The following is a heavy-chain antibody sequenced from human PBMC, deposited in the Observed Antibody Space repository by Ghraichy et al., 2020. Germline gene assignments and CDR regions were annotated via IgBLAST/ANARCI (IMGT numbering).Heavy chain of an antibody. J-gene: IGHJ4*02. D-gene: IGHD2-8*02. CDR3: ARDYCTGGTCYYFDF. CDR1: GFAFSSHA. CDR2: VSSDGKNT. Sequence: GGSLRLSCAGSGFAFSSHAIHWIRQAPGKGLEWVAVVSSDGKNTYYADSVKGRYTVSRDKSKNTLSLQMNSLRPEDTAVYYCARDYCTGGTCYYFDFWGQGTLVTVSS. V-gene: IGHV3-30*04.